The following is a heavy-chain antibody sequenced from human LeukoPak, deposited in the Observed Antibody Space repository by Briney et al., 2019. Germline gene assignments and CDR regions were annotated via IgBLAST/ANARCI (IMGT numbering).Heavy chain of an antibody. D-gene: IGHD3-22*01. Sequence: SETLSLTCTVSGGSISSYYWSWLRQPPGKGLEWIGYIYYSGSTNYNPSLKSRVTISVDTSKNQFSLKLSSVPAADTAVYYCASYYDSSGYADAFDIWGQGTMVTVSS. J-gene: IGHJ3*02. CDR1: GGSISSYY. V-gene: IGHV4-59*01. CDR2: IYYSGST. CDR3: ASYYDSSGYADAFDI.